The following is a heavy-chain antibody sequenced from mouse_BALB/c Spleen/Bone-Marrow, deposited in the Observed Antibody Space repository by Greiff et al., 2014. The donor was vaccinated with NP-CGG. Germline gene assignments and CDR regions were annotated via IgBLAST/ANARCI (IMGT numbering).Heavy chain of an antibody. V-gene: IGHV5-4*02. CDR3: AREVARDY. CDR2: ISDGGSYT. Sequence: EVQLVESGGGLVKPGGSLKLSCAASGFTFSDYYMYWVRQTPEKRLEWVATISDGGSYTYYPDSVKGRFTISRDNAKNNLYLQMSSLKSEDTAMYYCAREVARDYWGQGTSVTVPS. CDR1: GFTFSDYY. J-gene: IGHJ4*01.